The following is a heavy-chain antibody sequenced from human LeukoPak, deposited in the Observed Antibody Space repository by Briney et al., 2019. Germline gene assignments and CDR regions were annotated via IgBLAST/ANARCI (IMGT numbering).Heavy chain of an antibody. CDR3: ARTEYCSAGRCYSDYFDS. V-gene: IGHV3-72*01. D-gene: IGHD2-15*01. J-gene: IGHJ4*02. CDR2: SRNKVNSYTT. Sequence: GGSLRLSCAASGFTFSDHYMDWVRQAPGRGLEWVGRSRNKVNSYTTEYAASVKGRFTISRDDSKTSLYLQMNSLKTEDTAVYYCARTEYCSAGRCYSDYFDSWGQGTLVTVSS. CDR1: GFTFSDHY.